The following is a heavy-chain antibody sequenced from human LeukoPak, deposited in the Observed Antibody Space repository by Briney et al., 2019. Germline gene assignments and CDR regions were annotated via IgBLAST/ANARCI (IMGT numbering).Heavy chain of an antibody. D-gene: IGHD7-27*01. CDR2: IYSGGST. V-gene: IGHV3-53*01. Sequence: QSGGSRRLSCAASGFTVSSNYMSWVRQAPGKGLEWVSVIYSGGSTYYADSVKGRFTISRDNSKNTLYLQMNSLRAEDTAVYYCAISNWGLNAFDIWGQGTMVTVSS. CDR3: AISNWGLNAFDI. CDR1: GFTVSSNY. J-gene: IGHJ3*02.